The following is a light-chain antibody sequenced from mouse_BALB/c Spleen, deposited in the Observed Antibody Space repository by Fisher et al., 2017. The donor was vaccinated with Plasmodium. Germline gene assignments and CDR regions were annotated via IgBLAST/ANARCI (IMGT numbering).Light chain of an antibody. V-gene: IGKV14-111*01. J-gene: IGKJ1*01. CDR2: RAN. Sequence: TQTPSSMYASLGERVTITCKASQDINSYLTWFQQKPGKSPKTLIYRANRLVDGVPSRFSGSGSRQDYSLTISSLEYEDMGIYYCLQYGEFPPTFGGGTTLEIK. CDR1: QDINSY. CDR3: LQYGEFPPT.